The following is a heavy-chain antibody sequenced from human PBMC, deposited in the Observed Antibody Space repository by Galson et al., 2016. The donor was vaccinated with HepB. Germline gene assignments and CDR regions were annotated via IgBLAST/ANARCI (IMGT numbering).Heavy chain of an antibody. CDR3: ARSGQGTGLNPLYYAMDV. V-gene: IGHV1-69*06. J-gene: IGHJ6*02. Sequence: SVKVSCKASGGTFSTYAINWVRQAPGHGLEWMGGFIPVSDTIHYAQNFQGRLKITADRSATTAYMDLSSLRSEDTAVYYCARSGQGTGLNPLYYAMDVWGQRTTVTVSS. CDR1: GGTFSTYA. CDR2: FIPVSDTI. D-gene: IGHD1/OR15-1a*01.